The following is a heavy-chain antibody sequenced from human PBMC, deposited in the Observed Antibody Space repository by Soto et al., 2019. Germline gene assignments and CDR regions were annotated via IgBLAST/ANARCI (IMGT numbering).Heavy chain of an antibody. V-gene: IGHV4-31*03. CDR1: GGSISSGGYY. D-gene: IGHD4-17*01. CDR3: ARVPAPSTGEFDY. CDR2: IYYSGST. Sequence: ASETLSLTCTVSGGSISSGGYYWSWIRQHPGKGLEWIGYIYYSGSTYYNPSLKSRVTISVDTSKNQFSLKLSSVTAADTAVYYCARVPAPSTGEFDYWGQGTLVTVSS. J-gene: IGHJ4*02.